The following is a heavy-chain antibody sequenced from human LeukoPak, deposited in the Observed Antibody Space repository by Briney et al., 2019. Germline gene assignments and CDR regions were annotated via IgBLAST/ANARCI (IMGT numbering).Heavy chain of an antibody. V-gene: IGHV1-8*01. D-gene: IGHD3-10*01. CDR1: GYTFTSYD. J-gene: IGHJ5*02. CDR2: MNPNSGNT. CDR3: ARGLPHGSGSATFDP. Sequence: GASVKVSCKASGYTFTSYDINWVRQDTGQGLEWMGWMNPNSGNTGYAQKFQGRVTMTRNTSISTAYMELSSLRSEDTAVYYCARGLPHGSGSATFDPWGQGTLVTVSS.